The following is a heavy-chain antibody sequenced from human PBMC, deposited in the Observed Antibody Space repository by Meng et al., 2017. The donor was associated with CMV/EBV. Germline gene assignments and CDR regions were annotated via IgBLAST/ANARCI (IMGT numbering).Heavy chain of an antibody. CDR1: GFDFSNHI. CDR3: AKDLSFGYSSGVFDP. V-gene: IGHV3-21*04. Sequence: GGSLRLSCAASGFDFSNHIMNWVRQAPGKGLEWVSSISGSSTYTHYADSVKGRFTISRDNARNSLSLEMTSLRAEDTAVYYCAKDLSFGYSSGVFDPWGQGTLVTVSS. CDR2: ISGSSTYT. D-gene: IGHD5-18*01. J-gene: IGHJ5*02.